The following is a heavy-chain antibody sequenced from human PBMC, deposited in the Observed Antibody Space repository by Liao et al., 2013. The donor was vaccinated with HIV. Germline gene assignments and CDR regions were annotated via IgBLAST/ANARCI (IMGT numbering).Heavy chain of an antibody. V-gene: IGHV4-34*01. J-gene: IGHJ3*02. Sequence: QVQLQQWGAGLLKPSETLSLICAVYGGSFNGHYWSWIRQSPGKGLEWIGQINHSGSINYNPSLKSRVTILLDPSKNQFSVRLSSVTAADTAVYYCARGPPHYDTSSYPGAFDIWGQGTMVTV. D-gene: IGHD3-22*01. CDR3: ARGPPHYDTSSYPGAFDI. CDR1: GGSFNGHY. CDR2: INHSGSI.